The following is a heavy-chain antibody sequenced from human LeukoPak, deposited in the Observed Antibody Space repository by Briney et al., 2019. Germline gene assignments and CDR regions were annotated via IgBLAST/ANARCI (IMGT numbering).Heavy chain of an antibody. CDR3: ARDVEMATIFYAFDI. CDR1: GFTFSSYA. J-gene: IGHJ3*02. Sequence: GGSLRLSCAASGFTFSSYAMHWVRQAPGKGLEWVAVTSYDGSNKYYADSVKGRFTISRDNSKNTLYLQMNSLRAEDTAVYYCARDVEMATIFYAFDIWGQGTMVTVSS. CDR2: TSYDGSNK. V-gene: IGHV3-30-3*01. D-gene: IGHD5-12*01.